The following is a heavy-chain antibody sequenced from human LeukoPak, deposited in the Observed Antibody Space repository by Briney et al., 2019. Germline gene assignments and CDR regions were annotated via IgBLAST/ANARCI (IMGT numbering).Heavy chain of an antibody. CDR2: ISAYNGNT. J-gene: IGHJ6*02. D-gene: IGHD4-17*01. CDR1: GYTFTSYG. V-gene: IGHV1-18*01. Sequence: ASVKVSCKASGYTFTSYGISWVRQAPGQGLEWMGWISAYNGNTNYAQKFQGRVTMTRNTSISTAYMELSSLRSEDTAVYYCARWGGDYDQYYYYYYGMDVWGQGTTVTVSS. CDR3: ARWGGDYDQYYYYYYGMDV.